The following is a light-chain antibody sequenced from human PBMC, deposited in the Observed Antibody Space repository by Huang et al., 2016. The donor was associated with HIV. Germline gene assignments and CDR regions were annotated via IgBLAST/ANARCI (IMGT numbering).Light chain of an antibody. Sequence: DIQMTQSPSSLSASVVDRVTITCRGSRNINTYLSWYQQKPGKAPKLLLYSESTLHRWVPPRFIGTRSWTDFTLTISSLQPEDFATYYCQQSYDTLTFGQGTRLEIK. J-gene: IGKJ5*01. CDR1: RNINTY. CDR2: SES. CDR3: QQSYDTLT. V-gene: IGKV1-39*01.